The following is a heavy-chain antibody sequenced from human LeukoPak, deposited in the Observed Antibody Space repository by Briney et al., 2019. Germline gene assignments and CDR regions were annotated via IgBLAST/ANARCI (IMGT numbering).Heavy chain of an antibody. CDR1: GGSISSSSYY. V-gene: IGHV4-39*01. D-gene: IGHD6-13*01. Sequence: PSETLSLTCTVSGGSISSSSYYWGWIRQPPGKGLEWIGSIYYSGSTYYNPSLKSRVTISVDTSKNQFSLKLSSVTAADTAVYYCARHVDHSSSWYDYGMDLWYYYYYGMDVWGQGTTVTVSS. J-gene: IGHJ6*02. CDR2: IYYSGST. CDR3: ARHVDHSSSWYDYGMDLWYYYYYGMDV.